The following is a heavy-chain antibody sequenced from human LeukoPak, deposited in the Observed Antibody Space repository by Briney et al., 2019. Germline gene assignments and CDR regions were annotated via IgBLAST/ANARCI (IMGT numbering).Heavy chain of an antibody. D-gene: IGHD3-10*01. Sequence: PSETLSLTCTVSGGSISSSSYYWGWIRQPPGKGLVWIGSIYYSGSTYYNPSLKSRVTISVDTSKNQFSLKLSSVTAADTAVYYCARYMVQGVSIDYWGQGTLVTVSS. V-gene: IGHV4-39*01. CDR2: IYYSGST. J-gene: IGHJ4*02. CDR1: GGSISSSSYY. CDR3: ARYMVQGVSIDY.